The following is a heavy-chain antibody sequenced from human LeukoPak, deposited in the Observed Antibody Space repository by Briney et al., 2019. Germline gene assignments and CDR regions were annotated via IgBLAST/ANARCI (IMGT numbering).Heavy chain of an antibody. CDR3: ANSHYYDSSGNHDAFDI. CDR2: ISSSSSYI. D-gene: IGHD3-22*01. J-gene: IGHJ3*02. CDR1: GFTFSSYS. V-gene: IGHV3-21*01. Sequence: GGSLRLSCAASGFTFSSYSMNWVRQAPGKGLEWVSSISSSSSYIYYADSVKGRFTISRDNAKNSLYLQMNSLRAEDTAVYYCANSHYYDSSGNHDAFDIWGQGTMVTVSS.